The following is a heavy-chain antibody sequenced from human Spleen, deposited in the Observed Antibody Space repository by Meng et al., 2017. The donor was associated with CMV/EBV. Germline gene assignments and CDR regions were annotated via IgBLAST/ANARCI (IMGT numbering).Heavy chain of an antibody. Sequence: QVQLGQSGAEVKKPGSSVKVSCKASGGTFSSYAISWVRQAPGQGLEWMGIINPSGGSTSYAQKFQGRVTMTRDTSTSTVYMELSSLRSEDTAVYYCLLPGGYWGQGTLVTVSS. V-gene: IGHV1-46*01. CDR2: INPSGGST. J-gene: IGHJ4*02. CDR1: GGTFSSYA. D-gene: IGHD2-15*01. CDR3: LLPGGY.